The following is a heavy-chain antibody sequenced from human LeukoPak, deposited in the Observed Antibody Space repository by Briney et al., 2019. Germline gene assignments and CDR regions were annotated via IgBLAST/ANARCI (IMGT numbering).Heavy chain of an antibody. D-gene: IGHD6-13*01. J-gene: IGHJ4*02. Sequence: PSETLSLTCAVSGGSISSGGYSWSWIRQPPGQGLEWIGYIYHSGSTYYNPSLKSRVTISVDRSKNQFSLKLSSVTAADTAVYYRARLVAATGNIDYWGQGTLVTVSS. CDR3: ARLVAATGNIDY. CDR2: IYHSGST. V-gene: IGHV4-30-2*01. CDR1: GGSISSGGYS.